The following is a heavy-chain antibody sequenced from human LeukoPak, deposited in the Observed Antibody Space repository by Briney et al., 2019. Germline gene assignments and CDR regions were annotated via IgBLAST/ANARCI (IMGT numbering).Heavy chain of an antibody. D-gene: IGHD2-8*01. J-gene: IGHJ4*02. CDR3: AKDWANGDYVDH. Sequence: GRSLRLSCAASGFTFSDYGMHWVRQAPGKGLEWVAVVSYDGTNEKYADPVKGRFTISRDNSKNTLSLQMNSLRADDTAVYYCAKDWANGDYVDHWGQGTLVTVSS. CDR2: VSYDGTNE. CDR1: GFTFSDYG. V-gene: IGHV3-30*18.